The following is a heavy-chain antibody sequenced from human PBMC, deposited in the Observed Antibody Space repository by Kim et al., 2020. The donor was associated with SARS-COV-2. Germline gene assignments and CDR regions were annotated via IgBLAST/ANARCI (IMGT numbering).Heavy chain of an antibody. CDR3: ARGVSGLEAFDI. V-gene: IGHV4-59*09. D-gene: IGHD5-12*01. J-gene: IGHJ3*02. Sequence: NYNTTLKSRVTVSVDTSKNQFSRKLSSVTAADTAGYCGARGVSGLEAFDIWGQGTMVTVSS.